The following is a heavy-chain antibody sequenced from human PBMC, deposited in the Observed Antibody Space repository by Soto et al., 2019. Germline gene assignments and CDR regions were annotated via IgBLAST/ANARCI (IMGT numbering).Heavy chain of an antibody. J-gene: IGHJ4*02. CDR2: ISYDGSNN. D-gene: IGHD6-19*01. CDR3: AKNAILDWRRGGQWLAYYFDY. Sequence: QVQLVESGGGVVQPGRSLRLSCAASGFTFSSYGMHWVRQAPGKGLEWVAVISYDGSNNYYADSVKGRFTISRDNSKNTLYLQMNSLRAEDTAVYYCAKNAILDWRRGGQWLAYYFDYWGQGTLVTVSS. CDR1: GFTFSSYG. V-gene: IGHV3-30*18.